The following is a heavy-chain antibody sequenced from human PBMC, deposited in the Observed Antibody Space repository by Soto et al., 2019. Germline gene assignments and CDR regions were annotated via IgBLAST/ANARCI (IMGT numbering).Heavy chain of an antibody. CDR3: AKTSKMATISVPTDY. CDR1: GFTFSSYG. D-gene: IGHD5-12*01. CDR2: ISYDGSNK. Sequence: GSLRLSCAASGFTFSSYGMHWVRQAPGKGLEWVAVISYDGSNKYYADSVKGRFTISRDNSKNTLYLQMNSLRAEDTAVYYCAKTSKMATISVPTDYWGQGTLVTVSS. V-gene: IGHV3-30*18. J-gene: IGHJ4*02.